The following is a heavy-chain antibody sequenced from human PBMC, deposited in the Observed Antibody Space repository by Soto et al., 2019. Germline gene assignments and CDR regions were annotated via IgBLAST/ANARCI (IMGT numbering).Heavy chain of an antibody. Sequence: PSETLSLTCTVSGGSISSYYWSWIRQPPGKGLEWIGYIYYSGSTNYNPSLKSRVTISVDTSKNQFSLKLSSVTAADTAVYYCARRHGGTFDDWGKGTLVTVSS. CDR1: GGSISSYY. CDR3: ARRHGGTFDD. CDR2: IYYSGST. D-gene: IGHD2-15*01. J-gene: IGHJ4*02. V-gene: IGHV4-59*08.